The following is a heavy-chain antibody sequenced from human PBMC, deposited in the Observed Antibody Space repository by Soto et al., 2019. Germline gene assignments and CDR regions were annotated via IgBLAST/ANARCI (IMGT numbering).Heavy chain of an antibody. Sequence: SETLSLTCTVSGASIRSTYWSWIRQSPGKGLEWIGYIYYSGTTNYNPSLKNRVTISVDTSKSQLSLNLTSVTAADTAVYFCARARYYDWCFDLWGLGTPGTVS. CDR3: ARARYYDWCFDL. CDR2: IYYSGTT. V-gene: IGHV4-59*12. J-gene: IGHJ4*02. CDR1: GASIRSTY. D-gene: IGHD3-9*01.